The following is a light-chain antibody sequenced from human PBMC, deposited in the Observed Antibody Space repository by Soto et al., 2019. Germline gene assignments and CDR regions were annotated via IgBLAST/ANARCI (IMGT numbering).Light chain of an antibody. J-gene: IGLJ2*01. V-gene: IGLV2-14*01. CDR1: SSDVGGYNY. CDR2: EVS. Sequence: QSALTQPPSASGSPGQSVTISCTGTSSDVGGYNYVSWYQQHPGKAPKLMIYEVSNRPSGVSNRCSGSKSGNTASLTISGIQAEDEADFYCSSDTGSDPFFRGGTPLTVL. CDR3: SSDTGSDPF.